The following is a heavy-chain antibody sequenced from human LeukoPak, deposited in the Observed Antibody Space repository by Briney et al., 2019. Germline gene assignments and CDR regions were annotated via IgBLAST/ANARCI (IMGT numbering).Heavy chain of an antibody. CDR3: ARELPYSSGYYFDY. J-gene: IGHJ4*02. CDR2: ISSTSNTI. Sequence: GGSLRLSCAASGFSFSSSNMNWVRQAPERGLEWISFISSTSNTIYYSDSVKGRFTISRDNAKNSVYLQMNGLRAEDTAVYYCARELPYSSGYYFDYWGQGTLVTVSS. CDR1: GFSFSSSN. D-gene: IGHD3-22*01. V-gene: IGHV3-48*01.